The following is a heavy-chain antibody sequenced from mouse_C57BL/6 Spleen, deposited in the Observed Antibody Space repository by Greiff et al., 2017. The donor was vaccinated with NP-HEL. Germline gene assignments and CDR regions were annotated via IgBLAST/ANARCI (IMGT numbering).Heavy chain of an antibody. CDR3: ASRNYYYGSSSFAY. V-gene: IGHV1-9*01. CDR2: ILPGSGST. D-gene: IGHD1-1*01. CDR1: GYTFTGYW. Sequence: QVQLQQSGAELLKPGASVKLSCKATGYTFTGYWIEWVKQRPGHGLEWIGEILPGSGSTNYNEKFKGKATFTADTSSNTAYMQLSSLTTEDSAIYYCASRNYYYGSSSFAYWGQGTLVTVSA. J-gene: IGHJ3*01.